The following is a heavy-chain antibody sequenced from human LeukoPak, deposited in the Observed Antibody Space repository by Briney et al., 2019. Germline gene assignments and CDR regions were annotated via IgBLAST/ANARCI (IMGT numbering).Heavy chain of an antibody. J-gene: IGHJ4*02. V-gene: IGHV3-23*01. Sequence: GGSLRLSCAASGFTFSSYAMSWVRQAPGKGLEWVSAISGSGGSTYYADSVKGRFTISRDNSKNTLYLQMNSLRAEDTAVYYCAKAGMYYYDSSGYLPFDYWGQGTLVTVSS. CDR2: ISGSGGST. D-gene: IGHD3-22*01. CDR1: GFTFSSYA. CDR3: AKAGMYYYDSSGYLPFDY.